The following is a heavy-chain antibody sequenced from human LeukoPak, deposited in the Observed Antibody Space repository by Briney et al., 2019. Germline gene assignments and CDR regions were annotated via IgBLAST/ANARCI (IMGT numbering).Heavy chain of an antibody. Sequence: GESLKISCKGSGYSFTSYWIGWVRRMPGKGLEWMGIIYPGDSDTRYSPSFQGQVTISADKSVNTAYLQWSSLKASDTAMYYCARPKFTVTTGEVDYWGQGTLVTVSS. CDR1: GYSFTSYW. V-gene: IGHV5-51*01. CDR2: IYPGDSDT. CDR3: ARPKFTVTTGEVDY. D-gene: IGHD4-17*01. J-gene: IGHJ4*02.